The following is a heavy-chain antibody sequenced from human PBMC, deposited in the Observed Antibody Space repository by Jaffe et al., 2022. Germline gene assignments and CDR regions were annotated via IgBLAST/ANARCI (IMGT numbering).Heavy chain of an antibody. CDR3: AREVGEAAAAKVY. D-gene: IGHD6-13*01. J-gene: IGHJ4*02. Sequence: QVQLVQSGAEVKKPGSSVKVSCKASGGTFSSYTISWVRQAPGQGLEWMGRIIPILGIANYAQKFQGRVTITADKSTSTAYMELSSLRSEDTAVYYCAREVGEAAAAKVYWGQGTLVTVSS. CDR1: GGTFSSYT. CDR2: IIPILGIA. V-gene: IGHV1-69*08.